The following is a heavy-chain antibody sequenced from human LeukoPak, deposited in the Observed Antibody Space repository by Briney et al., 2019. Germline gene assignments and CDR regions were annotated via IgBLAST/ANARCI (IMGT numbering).Heavy chain of an antibody. D-gene: IGHD3-3*01. J-gene: IGHJ4*02. V-gene: IGHV3-21*01. CDR2: ISSSSSYI. Sequence: GGSLRLSCAASRFSVNTYGLNWVRQAPGKGLEWVSSISSSSSYIYYADSVKGRFTISRDNAKNSLYLQVNSLRAEDTAVYYCARQYYDALSGFYTADFYFDLWGQGTQVTVSS. CDR3: ARQYYDALSGFYTADFYFDL. CDR1: RFSVNTYG.